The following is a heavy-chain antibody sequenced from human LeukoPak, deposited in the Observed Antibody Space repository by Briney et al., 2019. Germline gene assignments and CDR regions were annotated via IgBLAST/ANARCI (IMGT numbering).Heavy chain of an antibody. V-gene: IGHV4-59*08. CDR2: IYYNGNT. CDR1: GGSISSYY. CDR3: ARHAGDAFDI. Sequence: SETLSLTCTVSGGSISSYYWSWIRQPPGKGLEWIQYIYYNGNTNYNPSLKSRVTISVDTSKNQFSLKLSSVTAADTAVYYCARHAGDAFDIWGQGTMVTVSS. J-gene: IGHJ3*02.